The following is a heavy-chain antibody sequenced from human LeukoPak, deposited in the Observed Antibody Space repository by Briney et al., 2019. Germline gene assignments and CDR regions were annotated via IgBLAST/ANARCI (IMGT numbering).Heavy chain of an antibody. CDR2: TSYDGNNH. Sequence: GRALRLSCAASGFTFSSFAMHWVRQAPGKGLEWVAVTSYDGNNHYYPDSVKGRFTVSRDNSKNTLYLQMNSLRPEDTAVYYCARYLEGFDYWGPGTLVPVSS. CDR3: ARYLEGFDY. V-gene: IGHV3-30-3*01. CDR1: GFTFSSFA. J-gene: IGHJ4*02.